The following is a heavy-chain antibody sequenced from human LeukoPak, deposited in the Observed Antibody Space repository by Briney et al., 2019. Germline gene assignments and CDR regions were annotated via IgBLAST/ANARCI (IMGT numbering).Heavy chain of an antibody. D-gene: IGHD1-26*01. CDR3: ASHTYSGSYYDAFDI. CDR2: INPNSGGT. Sequence: ASVKVSCKAPGYTFTGYYMHWVRQAPGQGLEWMGWINPNSGGTNYAQKFQGRVTMTRDTSISTAYMELSRLRSDDTAVYYCASHTYSGSYYDAFDIWGQGTMVTVSS. J-gene: IGHJ3*02. V-gene: IGHV1-2*02. CDR1: GYTFTGYY.